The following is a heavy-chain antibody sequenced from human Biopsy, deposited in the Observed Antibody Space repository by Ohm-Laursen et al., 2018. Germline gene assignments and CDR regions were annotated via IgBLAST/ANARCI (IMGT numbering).Heavy chain of an antibody. V-gene: IGHV4-59*12. CDR3: VRGVDYYDPYHYYALDV. J-gene: IGHJ6*02. Sequence: TLSLTCYVSDGSIDNYHWTWIRQAPGKTLEWIGSITYRGSTYYNPSLKSRVTISVDTSKNQFSLKVRSVTAADTAVYYCVRGVDYYDPYHYYALDVWGQGTTVTVSS. CDR2: ITYRGST. D-gene: IGHD3-22*01. CDR1: DGSIDNYH.